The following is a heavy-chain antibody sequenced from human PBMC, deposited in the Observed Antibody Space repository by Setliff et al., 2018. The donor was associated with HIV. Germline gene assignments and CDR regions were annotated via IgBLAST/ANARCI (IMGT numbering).Heavy chain of an antibody. Sequence: PSETLSLTCAVYGRSFSGYYWNWIRQSPGKGLEWIGEINHSGGTNYNPSLKSRVNMPIDTSKNQFSLKVSSVTAADTAVYYCARGWGHDGFDFWGQGTMVTVSS. CDR1: GRSFSGYY. CDR2: INHSGGT. J-gene: IGHJ3*01. V-gene: IGHV4-34*01. CDR3: ARGWGHDGFDF. D-gene: IGHD7-27*01.